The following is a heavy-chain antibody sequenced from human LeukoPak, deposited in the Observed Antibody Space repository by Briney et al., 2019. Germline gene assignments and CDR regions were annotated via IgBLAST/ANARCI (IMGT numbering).Heavy chain of an antibody. J-gene: IGHJ4*02. CDR1: GGSISSGGYY. CDR2: IYHSGST. CDR3: ARYSSSPTYYFDY. Sequence: SETLSLTCTVSGGSISSGGYYWSWIRQPPGKGLEWIGYIYHSGSTYYNPSLKSRVTISVDTSKNQFSLKLTSVTAADTALYYCARYSSSPTYYFDYWGQGTLVTVSS. D-gene: IGHD6-13*01. V-gene: IGHV4-30-2*01.